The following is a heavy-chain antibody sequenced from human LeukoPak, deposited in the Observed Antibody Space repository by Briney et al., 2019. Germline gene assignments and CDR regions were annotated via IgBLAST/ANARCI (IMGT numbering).Heavy chain of an antibody. D-gene: IGHD6-13*01. CDR2: IYSGGST. J-gene: IGHJ4*02. CDR1: GFTVSSNS. CDR3: ARVANGYLPFDS. Sequence: GGSLRLSCAASGFTVSSNSMIWVRQAPGKGLEWVSVIYSGGSTFYADSVKGRFTISRDNSKNTLHFQMNSLRAEDTAVYYCARVANGYLPFDSWGQGTPVTVSS. V-gene: IGHV3-66*01.